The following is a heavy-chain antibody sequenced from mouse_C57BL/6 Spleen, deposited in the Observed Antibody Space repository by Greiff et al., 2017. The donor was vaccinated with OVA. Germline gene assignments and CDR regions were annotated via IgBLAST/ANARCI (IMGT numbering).Heavy chain of an antibody. CDR1: GFSFNTYA. CDR2: IRSKSNNYAT. J-gene: IGHJ3*01. CDR3: VRAYDGSSLAY. Sequence: EVKVVESGGGLVQPKGSLKLSCAASGFSFNTYAMNWVRQAPGKGLEWVARIRSKSNNYATYYADSVKDRFTISRDDSESMLYLQMNNLKTEDTAMYYCVRAYDGSSLAYWGQGTLVTVSA. V-gene: IGHV10-1*01. D-gene: IGHD1-1*01.